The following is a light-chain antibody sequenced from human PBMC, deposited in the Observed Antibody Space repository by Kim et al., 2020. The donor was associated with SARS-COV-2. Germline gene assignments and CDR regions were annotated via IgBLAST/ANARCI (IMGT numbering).Light chain of an antibody. CDR3: QQYNNWPIYA. V-gene: IGKV3-15*01. CDR1: QSVSSN. Sequence: EIVMTQSPATLSVSPGERATLSCRASQSVSSNLAWYQQKPGQAPRLLIYGASNRATGIPTRFSGSGSGTEFTLTISSLQSEDFAVYYCQQYNNWPIYAFGQGTKL. CDR2: GAS. J-gene: IGKJ2*01.